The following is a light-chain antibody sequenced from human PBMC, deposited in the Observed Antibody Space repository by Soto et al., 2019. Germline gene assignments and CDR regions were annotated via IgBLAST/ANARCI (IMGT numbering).Light chain of an antibody. CDR1: QGIGVY. Sequence: DIQMTQSPSSLSASLGDRVTITCRASQGIGVYLAWFQQKPGKVPKLLIYAASALQSGVPSRFSGSGSGTDFTLTISGLQPEDIATYYCQKYNSAPLTFGGGTKVDIK. CDR3: QKYNSAPLT. CDR2: AAS. J-gene: IGKJ4*01. V-gene: IGKV1-27*01.